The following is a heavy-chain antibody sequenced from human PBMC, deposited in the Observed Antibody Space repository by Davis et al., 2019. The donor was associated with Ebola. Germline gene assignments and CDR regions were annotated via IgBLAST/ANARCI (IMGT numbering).Heavy chain of an antibody. CDR1: GFTFSSYA. Sequence: GESLKISCAASGFTFSSYAMSWVRQAPGKGLEWVSAISGSGGSTYYADSVKGRFTISRDNSKNTLYLQMNSLRAEDTAVYYCAKDAGSWGSYRSIGYYYYYGMDVWGQGTTVTVSS. D-gene: IGHD3-16*02. J-gene: IGHJ6*02. CDR3: AKDAGSWGSYRSIGYYYYYGMDV. CDR2: ISGSGGST. V-gene: IGHV3-23*01.